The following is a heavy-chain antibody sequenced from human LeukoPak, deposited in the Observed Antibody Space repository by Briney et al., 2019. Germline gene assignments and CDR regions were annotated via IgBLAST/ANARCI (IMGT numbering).Heavy chain of an antibody. J-gene: IGHJ6*03. Sequence: SETLSLTCTVSGGFISSYYWRWLRQPPGRGVEWVGYIYYSRSTNYNPSHKSRVTISVDTSKNQFSLKLSSVTAANTAVYYCARGRSGSYPPYYYYYYDMDVWGKGTTVTVSS. CDR2: IYYSRST. CDR1: GGFISSYY. V-gene: IGHV4-59*01. CDR3: ARGRSGSYPPYYYYYYDMDV. D-gene: IGHD1-26*01.